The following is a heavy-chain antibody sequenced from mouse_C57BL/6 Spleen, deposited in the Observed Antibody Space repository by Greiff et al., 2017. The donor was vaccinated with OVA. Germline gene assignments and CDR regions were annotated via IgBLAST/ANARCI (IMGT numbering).Heavy chain of an antibody. CDR3: ARGDYGIHYAMDY. J-gene: IGHJ4*01. CDR2: IWSGGST. CDR1: GFSLTSYG. D-gene: IGHD1-1*01. Sequence: VQLVESGPGLVQPSQSLSITCTVSGFSLTSYGVHWVRQSPGKGLEWLGVIWSGGSTDYNAAFISSLSISKDNSNSQVFFKMNSLQADDTAIYYCARGDYGIHYAMDYWGQGTSVTVAS. V-gene: IGHV2-2*01.